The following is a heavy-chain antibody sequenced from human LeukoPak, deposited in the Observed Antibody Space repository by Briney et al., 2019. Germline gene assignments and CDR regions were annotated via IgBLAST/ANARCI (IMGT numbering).Heavy chain of an antibody. CDR2: ISSSGST. D-gene: IGHD6-19*01. Sequence: PSETLSLTCTVSGDSISSGDYYWSWIRQPAGKGLEWIGRISSSGSTNYNPSLKSRVTISVDTSKNQFSLKLSSVTAADTAVYYCARGPRIWRLLAGNYFDYWGQGTLVTVSS. V-gene: IGHV4-61*02. CDR1: GDSISSGDYY. J-gene: IGHJ4*02. CDR3: ARGPRIWRLLAGNYFDY.